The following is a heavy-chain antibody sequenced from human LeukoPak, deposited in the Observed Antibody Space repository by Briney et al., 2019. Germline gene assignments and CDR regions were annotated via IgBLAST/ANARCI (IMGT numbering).Heavy chain of an antibody. D-gene: IGHD1-1*01. Sequence: SQTLSLTCAISGDSVSSNSATWNWIRQSPSRGLEWLGRTYYSSKWYNDYTVSVNSRITINPDTSKNQFSLHLNSVPPEDTAVYFCARGPIWSDAFDVWGQGTMVTVSS. J-gene: IGHJ3*01. CDR3: ARGPIWSDAFDV. CDR1: GDSVSSNSAT. V-gene: IGHV6-1*01. CDR2: TYYSSKWYN.